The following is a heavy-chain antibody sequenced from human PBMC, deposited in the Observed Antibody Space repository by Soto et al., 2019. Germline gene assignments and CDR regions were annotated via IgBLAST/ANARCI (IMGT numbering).Heavy chain of an antibody. J-gene: IGHJ4*02. CDR2: ISGTGAST. CDR1: GFTFSTYA. CDR3: AKAPGGGYSYGSLAPFDY. V-gene: IGHV3-23*01. Sequence: EVHLLESGGGLVQPGGSLRLSCAASGFTFSTYAMSWVRQAPGKGLEWVSAISGTGASTYYADSVKGRFTISRDNSKNTLYLQMNSLRAEDTAVYYCAKAPGGGYSYGSLAPFDYWGQGTLVTVSS. D-gene: IGHD5-18*01.